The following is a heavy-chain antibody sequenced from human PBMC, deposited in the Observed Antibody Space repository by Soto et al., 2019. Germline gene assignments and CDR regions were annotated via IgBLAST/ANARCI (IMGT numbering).Heavy chain of an antibody. CDR3: ARDISGYDFGVVYFDY. V-gene: IGHV3-21*01. CDR2: ISSSSSYI. D-gene: IGHD5-12*01. CDR1: GFTFSSYS. J-gene: IGHJ4*02. Sequence: GGSLRLSCAASGFTFSSYSMNWVRQAPGKGLEWVSSISSSSSYIYYADSVKGRFTISRDNAKNSLCLQMNSLRAEDTAVYYCARDISGYDFGVVYFDYWGQGTLVTVSS.